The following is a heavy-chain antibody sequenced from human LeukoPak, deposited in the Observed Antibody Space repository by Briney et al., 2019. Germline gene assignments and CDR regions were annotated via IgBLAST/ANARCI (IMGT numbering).Heavy chain of an antibody. CDR3: ANPMVRGVITYLFDY. CDR2: ISGSGGST. V-gene: IGHV3-23*01. J-gene: IGHJ4*02. Sequence: GGSLRLSCTVSGLTFDTYGMSWVRQAPGKGLEWVSAISGSGGSTYYADSVKGRFTISRDNSKNTLYLQMNSLRAEDTAVYYCANPMVRGVITYLFDYWGQGTLVTVSS. CDR1: GLTFDTYG. D-gene: IGHD3-10*01.